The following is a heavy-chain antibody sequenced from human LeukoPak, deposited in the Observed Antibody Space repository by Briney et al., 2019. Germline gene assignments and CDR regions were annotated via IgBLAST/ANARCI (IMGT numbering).Heavy chain of an antibody. J-gene: IGHJ4*02. CDR2: IYNSGST. Sequence: SETLSLTCTVSGGSISSYYWSWFRQPPGKGLEWIGCIYNSGSTNYNPSLKNRVTISVDTSKNQFSLKLSSVTAADTAGYFCARHAISSWYFDYWGQGTLVTVSS. D-gene: IGHD6-13*01. CDR1: GGSISSYY. V-gene: IGHV4-59*08. CDR3: ARHAISSWYFDY.